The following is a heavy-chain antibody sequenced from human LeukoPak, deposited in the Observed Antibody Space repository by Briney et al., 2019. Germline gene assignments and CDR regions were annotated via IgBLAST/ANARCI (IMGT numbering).Heavy chain of an antibody. J-gene: IGHJ4*02. CDR1: GGSFSGYY. CDR3: ARGLSLTMVRGAGYYFDY. V-gene: IGHV4-34*01. Sequence: SETLSLTCAVYGGSFSGYYWSWIRQPPGKGLEWIGEINHSGSTNYNPSLKSRVTISVDTSKNQFSLKLSSVTAADTAVYYCARGLSLTMVRGAGYYFDYWGQGTLVTVSS. D-gene: IGHD3-10*01. CDR2: INHSGST.